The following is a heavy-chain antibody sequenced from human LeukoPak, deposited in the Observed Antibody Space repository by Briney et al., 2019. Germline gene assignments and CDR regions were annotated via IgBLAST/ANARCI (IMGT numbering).Heavy chain of an antibody. CDR1: GFVFGDYW. D-gene: IGHD3-3*01. Sequence: AGGSLRLSCVGSGFVFGDYWMTWVRQAPGRGLEWVANIKTDGSEKNYVDSMKGRFTISRDNAKDSLYLQMSSLRAEDAAIYYCARVTRSGAYCWFDYWGQGAQGTVSS. J-gene: IGHJ4*02. CDR2: IKTDGSEK. CDR3: ARVTRSGAYCWFDY. V-gene: IGHV3-7*01.